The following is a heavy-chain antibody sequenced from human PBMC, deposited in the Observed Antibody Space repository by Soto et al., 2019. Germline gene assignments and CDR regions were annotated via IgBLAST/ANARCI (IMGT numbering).Heavy chain of an antibody. V-gene: IGHV1-2*02. CDR1: GYTFTGYC. CDR2: INPNSGGT. D-gene: IGHD2-15*01. Sequence: ASVKVSCKASGYTFTGYCMHWVRQAPGQGLEWMGWINPNSGGTNYAQKFQGRVTMTRDTSTSTVYMELRSLRSEETAVYYCARDGDAACSGGSCYSDYLGQGTLVTGSS. J-gene: IGHJ4*02. CDR3: ARDGDAACSGGSCYSDY.